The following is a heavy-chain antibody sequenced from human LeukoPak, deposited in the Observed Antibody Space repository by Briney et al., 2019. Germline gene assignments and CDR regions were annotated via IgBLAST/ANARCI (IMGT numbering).Heavy chain of an antibody. V-gene: IGHV4-59*01. J-gene: IGHJ4*02. CDR1: GGSISSYY. D-gene: IGHD4-17*01. CDR3: VRSWDYGDYPSHFDY. Sequence: SETLSLTCTVSGGSISSYYWSWIRQPPGKGLEWIGYIYYSGSTNYNPSLKSRVTISVDTSKNQFSLKLSSVTAADTAVYYCVRSWDYGDYPSHFDYWGQGTLVTVSS. CDR2: IYYSGST.